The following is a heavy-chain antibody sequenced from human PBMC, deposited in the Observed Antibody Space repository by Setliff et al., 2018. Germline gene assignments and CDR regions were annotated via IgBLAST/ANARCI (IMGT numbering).Heavy chain of an antibody. J-gene: IGHJ4*02. Sequence: GASVKVSCKASGYTFTDYGISWVRQAPGQGLEWMGWISPYTGNTFYAPRFQGRVIMTTDTSAKTAYMDLRSLRSDDTAVYYCERLVRYCSTTSCQRTSGDDFWGLGTLVTVSS. CDR2: ISPYTGNT. V-gene: IGHV1-18*01. CDR1: GYTFTDYG. D-gene: IGHD2-2*01. CDR3: ERLVRYCSTTSCQRTSGDDF.